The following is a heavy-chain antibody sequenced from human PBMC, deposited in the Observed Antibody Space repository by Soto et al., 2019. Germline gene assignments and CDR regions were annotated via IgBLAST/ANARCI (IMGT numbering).Heavy chain of an antibody. J-gene: IGHJ4*02. CDR3: ASSYGSGYRAFDS. Sequence: QVQLVQSGAEVKKPGSSVRVSCKASGDTFNFYSINWVRQAPGLGLEWMGRINPILSMSNYAQRFQGRVTMPADKSTSTAYMALSSLRSEDTAMYYCASSYGSGYRAFDSWGQGALVTVSS. D-gene: IGHD3-10*01. V-gene: IGHV1-69*02. CDR2: INPILSMS. CDR1: GDTFNFYS.